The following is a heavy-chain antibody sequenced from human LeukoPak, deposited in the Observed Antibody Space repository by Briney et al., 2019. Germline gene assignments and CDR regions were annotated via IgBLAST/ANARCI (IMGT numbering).Heavy chain of an antibody. D-gene: IGHD6-13*01. Sequence: XGSLRLSCAASGFTFSSSWMSWVRQAPGKGLEWVANINQDGSDKYYVDSVKGRFTISRDNGKNSLFLQMTSLRNEDTAVYYCATDRTYQIAGAGFDPWGQGTPVIVSS. CDR3: ATDRTYQIAGAGFDP. J-gene: IGHJ5*02. CDR1: GFTFSSSW. CDR2: INQDGSDK. V-gene: IGHV3-7*01.